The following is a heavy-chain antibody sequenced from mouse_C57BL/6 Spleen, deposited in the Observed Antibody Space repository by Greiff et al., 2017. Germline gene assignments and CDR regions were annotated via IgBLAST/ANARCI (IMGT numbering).Heavy chain of an antibody. Sequence: VQLQQSGAELVRPGASVKLSCTASGFNIKDDYMHWVKQRPEQGLEWIGWIDPENGDTEYAPKFKGKATITADTSSNTAYLQLSSLTSEDTAVYYCTRERDSRYFDVWGTGTTVTVSS. CDR1: GFNIKDDY. J-gene: IGHJ1*03. V-gene: IGHV14-4*01. CDR2: IDPENGDT. CDR3: TRERDSRYFDV.